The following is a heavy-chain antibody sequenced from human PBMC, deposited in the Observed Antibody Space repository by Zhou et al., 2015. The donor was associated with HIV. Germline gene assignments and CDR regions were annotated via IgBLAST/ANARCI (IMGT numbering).Heavy chain of an antibody. J-gene: IGHJ6*02. CDR1: GGTFSSYA. CDR2: IIPIFGTA. D-gene: IGHD4-17*01. CDR3: ARDRDIYDYGDYALYYGMDV. V-gene: IGHV1-69*01. Sequence: QVQLVQSGAEVKKPGSSVKVSCKASGGTFSSYAISWVRQAPGQGLEWMGGIIPIFGTANYAQKFQGRVTITADESTSTAYMELSSLRSEDTAVYYCARDRDIYDYGDYALYYGMDVWGQGTTVTVSS.